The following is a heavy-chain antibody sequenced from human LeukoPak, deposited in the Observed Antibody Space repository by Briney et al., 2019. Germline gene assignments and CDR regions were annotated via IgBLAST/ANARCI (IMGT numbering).Heavy chain of an antibody. CDR2: IYPGDSDT. J-gene: IGHJ4*02. CDR3: ARRVASSSSRSLDY. V-gene: IGHV5-51*01. D-gene: IGHD6-6*01. CDR1: GYTFTTYW. Sequence: KRGESLKISCKGSGYTFTTYWIAWVRQMPGRGLEWMGIIYPGDSDTRYSPSFQGQVTISADKSITTAYLQWSSLKASDTAMYYCARRVASSSSRSLDYWGQGTLVTVSS.